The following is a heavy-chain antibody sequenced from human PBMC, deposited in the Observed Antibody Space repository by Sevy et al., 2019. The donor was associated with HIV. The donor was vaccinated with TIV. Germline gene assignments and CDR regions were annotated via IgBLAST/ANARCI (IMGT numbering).Heavy chain of an antibody. CDR1: GFTFTNYD. Sequence: GGSLRLSCAASGFTFTNYDLHWVRQAPGKGLDWVAVISHDGRYKNYGDSVKVRFTISRDNLSNTLFLQMDTLRPDDTAVYFCARLVSCGGDCYYLDSWGQGALVTVSS. CDR3: ARLVSCGGDCYYLDS. J-gene: IGHJ4*02. V-gene: IGHV3-30*03. CDR2: ISHDGRYK. D-gene: IGHD2-21*02.